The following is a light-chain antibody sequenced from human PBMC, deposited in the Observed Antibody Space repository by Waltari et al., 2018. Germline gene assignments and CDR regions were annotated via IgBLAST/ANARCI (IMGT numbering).Light chain of an antibody. CDR1: QSVLDTSNNKNF. Sequence: DIVLTQSPASLAVSLGERATINCKSSQSVLDTSNNKNFLSWYQQRPGQPPTLLVYWASIRQSGIPDRFTGSGSGTDFTLTISNFQAEDVVVYYCHQYSATPLTFGGGTKAEMK. CDR2: WAS. V-gene: IGKV4-1*01. CDR3: HQYSATPLT. J-gene: IGKJ4*01.